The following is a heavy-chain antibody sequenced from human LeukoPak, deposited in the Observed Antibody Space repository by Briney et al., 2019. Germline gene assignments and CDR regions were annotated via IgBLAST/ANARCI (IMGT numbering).Heavy chain of an antibody. J-gene: IGHJ4*02. V-gene: IGHV3-23*01. CDR2: ISGSGGST. CDR1: GFTFSSYA. CDR3: AKDLFDGNPLFHFDY. Sequence: GGSLRLSCAASGFTFSSYAMSWVRQAPGKGLEWVSAISGSGGSTYYADSVKGRFTISRDNSKNTLYLEMNSPRAEDTAVYYCAKDLFDGNPLFHFDYWGQGTLVTVSS. D-gene: IGHD4-23*01.